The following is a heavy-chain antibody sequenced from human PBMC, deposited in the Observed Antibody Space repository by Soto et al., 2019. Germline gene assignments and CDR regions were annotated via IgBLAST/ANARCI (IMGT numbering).Heavy chain of an antibody. J-gene: IGHJ4*02. Sequence: GGSLRLSCATSGFTFSSYPIHWVRHAPGKEPVWVSRINEAGSAATYADSVKGRFTVTRDNAKNTMYLQMSGLGAEDTAVYHCVRGTIGWRGMDYWGQGTLVTVSS. CDR3: VRGTIGWRGMDY. V-gene: IGHV3-74*03. D-gene: IGHD6-19*01. CDR1: GFTFSSYP. CDR2: INEAGSAA.